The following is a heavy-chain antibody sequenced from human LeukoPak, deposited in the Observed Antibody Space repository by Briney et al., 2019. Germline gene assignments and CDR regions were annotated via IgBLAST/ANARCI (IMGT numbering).Heavy chain of an antibody. J-gene: IGHJ3*02. CDR3: ASRNPFGELQDGDAFDI. CDR1: GGSINSAAYY. D-gene: IGHD3-10*01. CDR2: IYYSGST. V-gene: IGHV4-61*08. Sequence: SQTLSLTCTVSGGSINSAAYYWSWIRQPPGKGLEWIGYIYYSGSTNYNPSLKSRVTISVDTSKNQFSLKLSSVTAADTAVYYCASRNPFGELQDGDAFDIWGQGTMVTVSS.